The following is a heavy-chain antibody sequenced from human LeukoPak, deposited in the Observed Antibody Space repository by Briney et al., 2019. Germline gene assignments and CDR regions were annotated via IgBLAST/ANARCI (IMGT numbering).Heavy chain of an antibody. V-gene: IGHV6-1*01. CDR3: ARGAVRGGTNFDY. J-gene: IGHJ4*02. CDR1: GDSVSGSPAV. CDR2: AYYRSKWYI. D-gene: IGHD3-10*01. Sequence: SQTLSLTCAISGDSVSGSPAVWNWIRQSPSRGLEWLGRAYYRSKWYIDYAVSVKGRITITPDTSKNQFSLQLNSVTPENTAVYYCARGAVRGGTNFDYWGQGTLVTVSS.